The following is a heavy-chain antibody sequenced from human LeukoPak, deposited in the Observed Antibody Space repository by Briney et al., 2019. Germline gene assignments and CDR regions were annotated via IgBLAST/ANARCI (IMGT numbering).Heavy chain of an antibody. CDR1: GGSISSYY. CDR2: IYYSGST. J-gene: IGHJ3*02. D-gene: IGHD4-17*01. Sequence: SETLSLTCTVSGGSISSYYWSWIRQSPGKGLEYIGYIYYSGSTNYNPSLKSRVTISVDTSKNQVSLKLSSVTAADTAVYYCASYGGSTGDSIAIWGQGTMVTVS. V-gene: IGHV4-59*08. CDR3: ASYGGSTGDSIAI.